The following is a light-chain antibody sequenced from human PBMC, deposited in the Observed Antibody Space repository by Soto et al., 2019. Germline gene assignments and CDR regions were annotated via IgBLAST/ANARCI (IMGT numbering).Light chain of an antibody. Sequence: DIQMTQSPSSLSASVGDSVTITCRTSQYVDRYLSWYQQIPGRAPKLLIYSASSLVTGVPPRFRGSASGTEFTLSISSLQREDFATYFCQQSSNIPWTFGQGTEVEMK. V-gene: IGKV1-39*01. CDR2: SAS. J-gene: IGKJ1*01. CDR1: QYVDRY. CDR3: QQSSNIPWT.